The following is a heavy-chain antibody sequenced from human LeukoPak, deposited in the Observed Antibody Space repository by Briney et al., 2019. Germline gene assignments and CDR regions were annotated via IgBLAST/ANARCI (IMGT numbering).Heavy chain of an antibody. J-gene: IGHJ4*02. Sequence: ASVKVSCKASGYTFTSYAMHWVRQAPGQRLEWMGWINAGNGNTKYSQEFQGRVTMTRDTSISTAYMELSRLRSDDTAVYYCARATVAGPFDYWGQGTLVTVSS. CDR2: INAGNGNT. V-gene: IGHV1-3*01. CDR3: ARATVAGPFDY. D-gene: IGHD6-19*01. CDR1: GYTFTSYA.